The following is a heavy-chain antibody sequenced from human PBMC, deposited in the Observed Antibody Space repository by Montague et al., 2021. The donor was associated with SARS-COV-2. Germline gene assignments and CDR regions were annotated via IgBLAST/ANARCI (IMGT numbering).Heavy chain of an antibody. J-gene: IGHJ4*02. CDR1: GSTFSSYS. Sequence: SLRLSCAASGSTFSSYSMNWVRQAPGKGLEWVSSISSSSSYIYYADSVKGRFTISRDNAKNSLYLQMNSLRAEDTAVYYCARDHYDILTGYYYWGQGTLVTVSS. CDR2: ISSSSSYI. V-gene: IGHV3-21*01. CDR3: ARDHYDILTGYYY. D-gene: IGHD3-9*01.